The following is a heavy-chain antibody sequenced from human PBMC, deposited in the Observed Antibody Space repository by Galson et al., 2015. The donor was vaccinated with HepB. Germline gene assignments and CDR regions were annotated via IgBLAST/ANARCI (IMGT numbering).Heavy chain of an antibody. Sequence: SLRLSCAASGFAFGSVAMNWIRQTPGTGLEGVSSISASGGSLYYTDSVKGRFTISRDNSKSTLYLQMNSLRAEDTAIYYCGRGGDFHYGTDVWGQGITVTVSS. V-gene: IGHV3-23*01. D-gene: IGHD2/OR15-2a*01. CDR1: GFAFGSVA. J-gene: IGHJ6*02. CDR2: ISASGGSL. CDR3: GRGGDFHYGTDV.